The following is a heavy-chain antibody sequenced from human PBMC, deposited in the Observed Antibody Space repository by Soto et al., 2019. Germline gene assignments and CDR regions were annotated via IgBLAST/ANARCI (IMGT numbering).Heavy chain of an antibody. Sequence: TSETLSLTSPVSGGYISSGGYYWSWIRQHPGKGLEWIGYIYYSGSTYYNPSLKSRVTISVDTSKNQFSLKLSSVTAADTAVYYCARDSSTAPRGYMDVWGKGTTVTVSS. CDR2: IYYSGST. V-gene: IGHV4-31*03. CDR1: GGYISSGGYY. D-gene: IGHD6-6*01. J-gene: IGHJ6*03. CDR3: ARDSSTAPRGYMDV.